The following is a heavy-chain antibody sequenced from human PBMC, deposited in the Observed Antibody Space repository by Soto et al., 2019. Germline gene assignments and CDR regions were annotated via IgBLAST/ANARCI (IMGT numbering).Heavy chain of an antibody. CDR1: GFTFSSYA. Sequence: QLQLVESGGGVVQPGRSLRLSCAASGFTFSSYAMHWVRQAPGKGLEWVAAISIDGSEKYYVDSVKGRCTISRDNSKSTLYVQMNSLRAEDTAVYYCAKLGGYDGYEPIDSWGQGTLVTVSS. D-gene: IGHD5-12*01. CDR2: ISIDGSEK. V-gene: IGHV3-30*18. J-gene: IGHJ4*02. CDR3: AKLGGYDGYEPIDS.